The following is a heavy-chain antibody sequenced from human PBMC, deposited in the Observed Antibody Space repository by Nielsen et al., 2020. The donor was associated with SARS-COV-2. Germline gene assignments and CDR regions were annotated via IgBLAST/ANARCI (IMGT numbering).Heavy chain of an antibody. CDR3: AKGTPKPRSYCSGGSCYSDAFDI. J-gene: IGHJ3*02. V-gene: IGHV3-23*01. CDR2: ISGSGGST. Sequence: WIRQPPGKGLEWVSAISGSGGSTYYADSVKGRFTISRDNSKNTLYLQMNSLRAEDTAVYYCAKGTPKPRSYCSGGSCYSDAFDIWGQGTMVTVSS. D-gene: IGHD2-15*01.